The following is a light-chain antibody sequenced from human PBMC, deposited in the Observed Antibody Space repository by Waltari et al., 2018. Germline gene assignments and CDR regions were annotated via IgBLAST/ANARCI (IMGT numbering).Light chain of an antibody. CDR1: SSDVGGYNY. CDR2: DVS. V-gene: IGLV2-11*01. CDR3: CSYAGSYTFWV. J-gene: IGLJ3*02. Sequence: QSALTQPRSVSGSPGQSVTISCTGTSSDVGGYNYVSWYQQHPGKAPILMIYDVSKRPSGVPDRFSGSKSGNTASLTISGLQAEDEADYYCCSYAGSYTFWVFGGGTKLTVL.